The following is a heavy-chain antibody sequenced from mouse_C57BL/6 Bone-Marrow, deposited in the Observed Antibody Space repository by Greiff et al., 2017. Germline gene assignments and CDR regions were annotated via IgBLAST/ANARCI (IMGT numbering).Heavy chain of an antibody. CDR2: ISGGGGNT. J-gene: IGHJ4*01. CDR3: ARLGSSYAGYAMDY. Sequence: EVKLVESGGGLVKPGGSLKLSCAASGFTFSSYTMSWVRQTPEKRLEWVATISGGGGNTYYPDSVKGRFTIARDNAKNTLYLQRSSLRSEDTALYYCARLGSSYAGYAMDYWGQGTSVTVSS. V-gene: IGHV5-9*01. D-gene: IGHD1-1*01. CDR1: GFTFSSYT.